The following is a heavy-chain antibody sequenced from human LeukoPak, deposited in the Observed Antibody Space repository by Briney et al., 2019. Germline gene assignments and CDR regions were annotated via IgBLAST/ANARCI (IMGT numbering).Heavy chain of an antibody. J-gene: IGHJ3*01. Sequence: GSLRLSCAASGFTFSTYVMSWVRQAPGKGLEWVSGISGSGGNTYYADSVKGRFTISRDNSKNTLYLQMNSLRAEDAAVYYCANEYSKGDVWGQGTMVTVSS. CDR3: ANEYSKGDV. V-gene: IGHV3-23*01. CDR2: ISGSGGNT. D-gene: IGHD4-11*01. CDR1: GFTFSTYV.